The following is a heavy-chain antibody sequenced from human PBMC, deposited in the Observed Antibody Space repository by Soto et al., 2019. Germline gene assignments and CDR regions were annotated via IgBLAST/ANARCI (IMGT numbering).Heavy chain of an antibody. CDR2: INAGNGNT. CDR3: AREASSTLTCEY. V-gene: IGHV1-3*01. CDR1: GYTFTSYT. Sequence: ASVKVSCKASGYTFTSYTIHWVRQAPGQRLEWMGWINAGNGNTKYSQKFQGRPTITRDTSASTAYLELSSLRSEDTAVYYCAREASSTLTCEYWWEATLV. J-gene: IGHJ4*02. D-gene: IGHD2-2*01.